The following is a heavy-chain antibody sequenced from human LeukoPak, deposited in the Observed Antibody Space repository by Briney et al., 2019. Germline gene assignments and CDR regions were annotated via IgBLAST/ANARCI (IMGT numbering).Heavy chain of an antibody. V-gene: IGHV3-74*01. J-gene: IGHJ5*02. CDR3: ARDGPITMVRGDRWFDP. D-gene: IGHD3-10*01. CDR2: IDNYGSRT. Sequence: TGGSLRLSCAASGFTPSSYWMHWVRQTPGKGLVWVSRIDNYGSRTDYADSVKGRFTISRDNAKNSLYLQMNSLRAEDTAVYYCARDGPITMVRGDRWFDPWGQGTLVTVSS. CDR1: GFTPSSYW.